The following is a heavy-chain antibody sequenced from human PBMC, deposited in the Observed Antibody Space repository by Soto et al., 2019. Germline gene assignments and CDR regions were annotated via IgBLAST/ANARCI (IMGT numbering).Heavy chain of an antibody. CDR1: GYTFTGYY. Sequence: XSVKVCYTASGYTFTGYYMHLVRQAPGQGLEWMGWINPNSGGTNYAQKFQGRVTMTRDTSISTAYMELSRLRYDDTAVYYRARVNVVVVAATREYYFDDWGQVTRVTVSS. J-gene: IGHJ4*02. D-gene: IGHD2-15*01. CDR3: ARVNVVVVAATREYYFDD. CDR2: INPNSGGT. V-gene: IGHV1-2*02.